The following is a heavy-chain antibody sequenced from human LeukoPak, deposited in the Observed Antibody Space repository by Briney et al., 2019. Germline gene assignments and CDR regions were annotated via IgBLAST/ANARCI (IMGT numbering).Heavy chain of an antibody. CDR1: GFTFSTSW. D-gene: IGHD5-24*01. CDR3: ARGRNGFFDY. V-gene: IGHV3-74*01. J-gene: IGHJ4*01. Sequence: PGGSLRLSCAASGFTFSTSWMHWVRQAPGKGLVWVSQINSDGGRTRYADSVKGRLTISRDNAKNTVYLQMNSLGTDDTAMYYCARGRNGFFDYWGHGTLVTVSS. CDR2: INSDGGRT.